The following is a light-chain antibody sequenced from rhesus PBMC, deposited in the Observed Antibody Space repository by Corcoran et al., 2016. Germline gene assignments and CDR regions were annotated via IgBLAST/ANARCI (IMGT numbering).Light chain of an antibody. J-gene: IGKJ3*01. Sequence: DIQMTQSPSSLSASVGDRVTITCRASQGITNDLAWYQQKPGETLKLLIYEASSLQSGIPSRFSGSRSGTDCTLTISSLQSEDFATYYCQHYYSTPFTFGPGTKLDIK. CDR3: QHYYSTPFT. CDR2: EAS. CDR1: QGITND. V-gene: IGKV1-25*01.